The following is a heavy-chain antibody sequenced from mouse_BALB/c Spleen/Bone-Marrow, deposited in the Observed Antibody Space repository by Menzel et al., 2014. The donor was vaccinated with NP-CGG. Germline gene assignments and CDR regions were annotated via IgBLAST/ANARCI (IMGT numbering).Heavy chain of an antibody. V-gene: IGHV14-3*02. D-gene: IGHD4-1*01. CDR2: IDPANGNT. J-gene: IGHJ4*01. CDR1: GFNIKDTY. Sequence: LVESGAELVEPGASVKLSCTASGFNIKDTYMHWVKQRPEQGLEWIGRIDPANGNTKYDPKFQGKATMTADTSSNTAYLQLSSLTPEDTAVYYCARWEYYAMDYWGQGTSVTVSS. CDR3: ARWEYYAMDY.